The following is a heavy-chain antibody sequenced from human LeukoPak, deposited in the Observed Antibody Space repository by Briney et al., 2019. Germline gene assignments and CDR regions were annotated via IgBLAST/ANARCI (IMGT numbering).Heavy chain of an antibody. V-gene: IGHV4-59*12. Sequence: SETLSLTCTVSGGSINFYYWSWIRQPPGKGLEWIGYIYYSGSTNYNPSLKSRVTISVDTSKNQFSLKLSSVTAADTAVYYCARDPEGLDAFEIWGQGTMVTVSS. CDR3: ARDPEGLDAFEI. CDR1: GGSINFYY. J-gene: IGHJ3*02. CDR2: IYYSGST. D-gene: IGHD1-14*01.